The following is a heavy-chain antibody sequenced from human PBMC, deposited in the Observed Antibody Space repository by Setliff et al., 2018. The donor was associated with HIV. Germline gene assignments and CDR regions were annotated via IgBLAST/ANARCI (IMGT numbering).Heavy chain of an antibody. Sequence: GASVKVSCKASGYTFTSYAVNWVRQAPGQGLEWVGWIHTNTGDPTYAQGFTGRSVFSFDTSVSTAYLQISGLKAEDTAVYYCATRGEQLYFYGMDVWGQGTTVTVSS. CDR3: ATRGEQLYFYGMDV. D-gene: IGHD1-26*01. J-gene: IGHJ6*02. CDR1: GYTFTSYA. CDR2: IHTNTGDP. V-gene: IGHV7-4-1*02.